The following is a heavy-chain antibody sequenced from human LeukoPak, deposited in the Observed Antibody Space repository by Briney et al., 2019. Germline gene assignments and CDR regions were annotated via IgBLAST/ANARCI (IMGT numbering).Heavy chain of an antibody. CDR1: GFTFSSYG. V-gene: IGHV3-33*08. J-gene: IGHJ4*02. CDR2: IWYDGSNK. CDR3: ARPGDDSSGSFDY. Sequence: GGSLRLSCAASGFTFSSYGMHWVRQAPGKGLEWVAVIWYDGSNKYYADSVKGRFTISRDNSKNTLYLQMNSLRAEDTAVYYCARPGDDSSGSFDYWGQETLVTVSS. D-gene: IGHD3-22*01.